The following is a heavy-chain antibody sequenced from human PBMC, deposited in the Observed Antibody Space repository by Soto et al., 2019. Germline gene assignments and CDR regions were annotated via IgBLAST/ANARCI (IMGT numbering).Heavy chain of an antibody. D-gene: IGHD3-22*01. CDR2: IWYDGSNK. CDR3: ARDQGQDYYDSSGYYSTDYGMDV. Sequence: QVQLVESGGGVVQPGRSLRLSCAASGFTFSSYGMHWVRQAPGKGLEWVAVIWYDGSNKYYADSVKGRFTISRDNSKNTLYLQMNSLRAEDTAVYYCARDQGQDYYDSSGYYSTDYGMDVWGQGTTVTVSS. V-gene: IGHV3-33*01. CDR1: GFTFSSYG. J-gene: IGHJ6*02.